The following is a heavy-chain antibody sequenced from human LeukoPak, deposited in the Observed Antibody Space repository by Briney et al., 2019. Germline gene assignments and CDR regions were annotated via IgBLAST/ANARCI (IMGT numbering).Heavy chain of an antibody. Sequence: GGSLRLSFAVSGFTFSGFWMSWSRQAPGKGLEWVASINSDGSEGYYADVVKGRFTISRDNAKNSLYLQINSLRAEDTAVYYCARSSYSSSSSVWGQGTMVTVSS. CDR3: ARSSYSSSSSV. CDR1: GFTFSGFW. D-gene: IGHD6-6*01. V-gene: IGHV3-7*03. J-gene: IGHJ3*01. CDR2: INSDGSEG.